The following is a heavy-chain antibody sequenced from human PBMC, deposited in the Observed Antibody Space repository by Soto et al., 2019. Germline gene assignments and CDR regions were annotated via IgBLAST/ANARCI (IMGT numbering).Heavy chain of an antibody. V-gene: IGHV4-59*08. Sequence: QVQLQESGPGLVKPSETLSLTCTVSGGSISSYYWSWIRQPPGKGLEWIGYIYYTGSTNYNPSLKSRVTLSVDTSKNQFTLKLRYVTAADAAVYYCARQNGGYSYGSFDYWGQGTLVTVSS. J-gene: IGHJ4*02. CDR2: IYYTGST. D-gene: IGHD5-18*01. CDR1: GGSISSYY. CDR3: ARQNGGYSYGSFDY.